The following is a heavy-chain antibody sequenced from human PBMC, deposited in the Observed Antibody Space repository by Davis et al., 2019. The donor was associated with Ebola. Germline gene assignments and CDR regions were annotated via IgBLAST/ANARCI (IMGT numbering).Heavy chain of an antibody. CDR2: INAGNGNT. V-gene: IGHV1-3*01. Sequence: ASVKVSCKASGYTFTSYAMHWVRQAPGQRLEWMGWINAGNGNTKYSQKFQGRVTITRDTSASTAYMELSSLRSEDTAVYYCAREGSSWGDAFDIWGQGTMVTVSS. CDR3: AREGSSWGDAFDI. J-gene: IGHJ3*02. CDR1: GYTFTSYA. D-gene: IGHD6-13*01.